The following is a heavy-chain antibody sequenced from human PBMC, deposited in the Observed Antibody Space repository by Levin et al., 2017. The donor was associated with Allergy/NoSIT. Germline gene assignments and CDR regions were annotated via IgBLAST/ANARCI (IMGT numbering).Heavy chain of an antibody. CDR1: GFTFSSYG. Sequence: GESLKISCAASGFTFSSYGMHWVRQAPGKGLEWVAVISYDGSNKYYVDSVKGRFTISRDNSKNTLYLQMNSLRAGDTAVYYCAKDGGLAAAGPGADYWGQGTLVTVSS. D-gene: IGHD6-13*01. V-gene: IGHV3-30*18. J-gene: IGHJ4*02. CDR3: AKDGGLAAAGPGADY. CDR2: ISYDGSNK.